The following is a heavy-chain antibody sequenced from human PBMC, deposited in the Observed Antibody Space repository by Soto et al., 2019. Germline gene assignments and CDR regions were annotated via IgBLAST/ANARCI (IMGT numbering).Heavy chain of an antibody. D-gene: IGHD5-18*01. CDR1: GFTFSSYA. V-gene: IGHV3-23*01. J-gene: IGHJ6*02. CDR3: AKDMGELWLYYYYYYGMDV. Sequence: EVQLLESGGGLVQPGGSLRLSCAASGFTFSSYAMSWVRQAPGKGLEWVSAISGSGGSTYYADSVKGRFTISRDNSKNPLYLQMNSLRAEDTAVYYCAKDMGELWLYYYYYYGMDVWGQGTTVTVSS. CDR2: ISGSGGST.